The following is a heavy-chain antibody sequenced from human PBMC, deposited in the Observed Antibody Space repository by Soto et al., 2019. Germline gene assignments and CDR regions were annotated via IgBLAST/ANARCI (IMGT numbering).Heavy chain of an antibody. V-gene: IGHV4-34*01. CDR3: AGHRPGRVPAASMRLNWFDP. J-gene: IGHJ5*02. CDR1: GGSFSCYY. CDR2: INHSGST. Sequence: PSETLSVTCAVYGGSFSCYYWSWIRQPPGKGLEWIGEINHSGSTNYNPSLKSRVTISVDTSKNQFSLKLSSVTAADTAVYYCAGHRPGRVPAASMRLNWFDPWGQGTLVTVSS. D-gene: IGHD2-2*01.